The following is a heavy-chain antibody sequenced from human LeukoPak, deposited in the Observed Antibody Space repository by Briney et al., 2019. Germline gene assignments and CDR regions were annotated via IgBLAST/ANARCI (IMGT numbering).Heavy chain of an antibody. CDR1: GGSISSYY. CDR3: ARGLQWYSSGWLY. CDR2: IYYSGST. Sequence: SETLSLTCTVSGGSISSYYWSWIRQPPGKGLEWIGYIYYSGSTNYNPSLKSRVTISVDTSKNQFSLKLSSVTAADTAVYYCARGLQWYSSGWLYWGQGTLVTVSS. V-gene: IGHV4-59*01. D-gene: IGHD6-13*01. J-gene: IGHJ4*02.